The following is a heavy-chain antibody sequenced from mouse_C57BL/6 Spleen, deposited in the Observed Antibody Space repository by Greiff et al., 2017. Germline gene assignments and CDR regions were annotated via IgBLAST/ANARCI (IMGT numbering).Heavy chain of an antibody. CDR3: ARGANFDY. D-gene: IGHD1-1*01. CDR2: ISDGGSYT. V-gene: IGHV5-4*01. Sequence: EVQVVESGGGLVKPGGSLKLSCAASGFTFSSYAMSWVRQTPEKRLEWVATISDGGSYTYYPDNVKGRFTISRDNATNNLYLHRSHLKSEDTAMYYCARGANFDYWGQGTTLTVSS. J-gene: IGHJ2*01. CDR1: GFTFSSYA.